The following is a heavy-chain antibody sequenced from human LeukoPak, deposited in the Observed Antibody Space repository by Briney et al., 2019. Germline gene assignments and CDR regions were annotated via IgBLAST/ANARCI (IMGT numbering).Heavy chain of an antibody. CDR3: AKDESKGYYDSSGYYYAY. Sequence: GGSLRLSCAASGFTFSSYGMQWVRQAPGKGLEWVAVISYDGSNKYYADSVKGRFTISRDNSKNTLYLQINSLRAEDTAVYYCAKDESKGYYDSSGYYYAYWGQGTLVTVSS. V-gene: IGHV3-30*18. CDR1: GFTFSSYG. CDR2: ISYDGSNK. J-gene: IGHJ4*02. D-gene: IGHD3-22*01.